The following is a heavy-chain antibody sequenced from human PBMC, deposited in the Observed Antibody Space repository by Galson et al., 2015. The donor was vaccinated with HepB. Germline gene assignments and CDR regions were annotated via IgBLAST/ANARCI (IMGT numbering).Heavy chain of an antibody. CDR3: AIDNYDSSAVY. CDR1: GFTVSSNY. Sequence: SLRLPCAASGFTVSSNYMSWVREAPGKGLEWVSVIYRGGSTCYEDSGKGRFTISRGNSKNTLYLQMNSLRAEDTAVYYCAIDNYDSSAVYLGQGTLVTVSS. J-gene: IGHJ4*02. V-gene: IGHV3-53*01. CDR2: IYRGGST. D-gene: IGHD3-22*01.